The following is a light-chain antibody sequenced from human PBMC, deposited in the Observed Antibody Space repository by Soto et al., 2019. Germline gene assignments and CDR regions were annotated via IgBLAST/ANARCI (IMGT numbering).Light chain of an antibody. J-gene: IGKJ1*01. CDR2: AAS. Sequence: AVQMTQSPSSLSASVGDRVTITCRASQGIRNDLGWYQQKSGKAPKVLIYAASTLQSGVPSRFSGSGSGTDFTLTISILQPEDFASYYCLQDNSYPLTFGQGTKVEIK. CDR3: LQDNSYPLT. V-gene: IGKV1-6*01. CDR1: QGIRND.